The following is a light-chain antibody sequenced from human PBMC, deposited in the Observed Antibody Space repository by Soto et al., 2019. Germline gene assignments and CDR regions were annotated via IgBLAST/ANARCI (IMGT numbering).Light chain of an antibody. V-gene: IGKV3-20*01. J-gene: IGKJ5*01. Sequence: EIVFTQSPGTLSLSPGEGATLSCRASQSVSSSYLAWYQQKPGKAPRLLIYGASSTATGIPDRFSGSGAGTDFTLTIRRLEPEDFAVYYCQQYGSSITFGQGTRLEIK. CDR3: QQYGSSIT. CDR2: GAS. CDR1: QSVSSSY.